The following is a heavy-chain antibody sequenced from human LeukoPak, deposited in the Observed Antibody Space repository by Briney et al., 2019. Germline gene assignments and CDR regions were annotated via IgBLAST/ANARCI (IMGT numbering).Heavy chain of an antibody. J-gene: IGHJ2*01. CDR2: IHYTGST. V-gene: IGHV4-59*08. Sequence: SETLSLTCSVSGGSISSYYWSWIRQPTGKGLEWIGYIHYTGSTNYNPSLKSRVTMTLDTSKNQFSMELMSVTAADTAVYYCARWNYFDNSGYYSDWYFDLWGRGTLVTVSS. CDR3: ARWNYFDNSGYYSDWYFDL. D-gene: IGHD3-22*01. CDR1: GGSISSYY.